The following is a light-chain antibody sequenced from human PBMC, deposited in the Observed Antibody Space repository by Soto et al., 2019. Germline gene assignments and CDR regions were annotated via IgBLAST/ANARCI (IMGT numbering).Light chain of an antibody. V-gene: IGLV2-14*01. Sequence: QSALTQPASVSGSPGQSITISCTGTSSDVGGYNYVSWYQQHPGKAPKLMIYDVSNRPSGVSNRFSGSKSGNTASLTISGLQAEDEADDYCSSYTSSSTSYVFGTGTKVTVL. CDR1: SSDVGGYNY. CDR3: SSYTSSSTSYV. J-gene: IGLJ1*01. CDR2: DVS.